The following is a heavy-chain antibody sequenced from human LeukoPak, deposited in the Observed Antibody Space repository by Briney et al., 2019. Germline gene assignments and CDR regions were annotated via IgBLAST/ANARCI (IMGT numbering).Heavy chain of an antibody. CDR1: GGSISSYY. Sequence: PSETLSLTCTVSGGSISSYYWSWIRQPPGKGLEWIGYIYYTVSTNYNPSLTSRVNISVDTSKNQFSLNLTSVTAADTAVYYCARWGSIAVARFDYWGQGTLVTVSS. V-gene: IGHV4-59*01. D-gene: IGHD6-6*01. CDR3: ARWGSIAVARFDY. CDR2: IYYTVST. J-gene: IGHJ4*02.